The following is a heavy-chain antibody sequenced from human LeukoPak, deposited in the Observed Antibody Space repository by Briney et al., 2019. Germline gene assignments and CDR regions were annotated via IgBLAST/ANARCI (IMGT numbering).Heavy chain of an antibody. CDR2: INWNGGST. V-gene: IGHV3-20*04. CDR1: GFTFDDYG. D-gene: IGHD3-3*01. Sequence: GGSLRLSXAVSGFTFDDYGMSWVGQAPGKGLEWVSGINWNGGSTVYADSVKGRFTISRDNAKNSLYLQMNSLRVEDTALYYCARGIRFLEWLSGFDYWGQGILVTVSS. CDR3: ARGIRFLEWLSGFDY. J-gene: IGHJ4*02.